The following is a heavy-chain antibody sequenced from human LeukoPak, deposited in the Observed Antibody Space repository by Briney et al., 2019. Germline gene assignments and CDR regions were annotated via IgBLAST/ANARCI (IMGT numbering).Heavy chain of an antibody. J-gene: IGHJ5*02. Sequence: SETLSLTCAINGESFSGFFCTWIRQSAGKELEWIGEVSHSESTLYNPSLNSRVTLSVDTFKNHFSLNLSSVSAAETAVYYCARGRTHKWFDPWGQGTLVTVSS. V-gene: IGHV4-34*01. D-gene: IGHD3/OR15-3a*01. CDR2: VSHSEST. CDR3: ARGRTHKWFDP. CDR1: GESFSGFF.